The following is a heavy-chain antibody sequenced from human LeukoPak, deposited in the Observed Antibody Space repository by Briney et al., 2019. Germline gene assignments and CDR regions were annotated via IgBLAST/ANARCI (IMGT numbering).Heavy chain of an antibody. J-gene: IGHJ3*02. Sequence: ASVKVSCKASGYTFTSYGISWVRQAPGQGLEWMGWISAYNGNTNYAQKFQGRVTMTRDTSISTAYMELSRLRSDDTAVYYCATNLYPDAFDIWGQGTMVTVSS. V-gene: IGHV1-18*01. CDR1: GYTFTSYG. CDR3: ATNLYPDAFDI. CDR2: ISAYNGNT.